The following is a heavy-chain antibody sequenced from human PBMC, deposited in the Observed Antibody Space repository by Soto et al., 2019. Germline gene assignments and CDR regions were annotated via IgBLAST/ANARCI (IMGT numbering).Heavy chain of an antibody. D-gene: IGHD3-22*01. J-gene: IGHJ4*02. CDR2: INHSGSS. V-gene: IGHV4-34*01. CDR1: GGSFSGYI. CDR3: ASQYYYDSSGSHTFDH. Sequence: SETLSLTCAVSGGSFSGYIWTWIRQTPGKGLQWIGQINHSGSSIYNPSLKSRVTLSVDTSKNQFSLKLSSVTAADTAVYYCASQYYYDSSGSHTFDHWAQGTQLPVSS.